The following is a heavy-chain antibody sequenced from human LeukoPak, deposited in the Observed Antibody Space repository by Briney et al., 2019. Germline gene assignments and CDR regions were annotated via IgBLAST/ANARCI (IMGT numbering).Heavy chain of an antibody. CDR2: ISGSGGNT. J-gene: IGHJ4*02. V-gene: IGHV3-23*01. Sequence: GGSLRLSCAASGFIFSNFAMSWVRQAPGEGLEWVSVISGSGGNTYYADSVKGRFTISRDNSKNTLDLQMNSLRADDTAVYYCAKDSSHVSGNYDYLDYWGQGALVPVSS. CDR1: GFIFSNFA. D-gene: IGHD1-26*01. CDR3: AKDSSHVSGNYDYLDY.